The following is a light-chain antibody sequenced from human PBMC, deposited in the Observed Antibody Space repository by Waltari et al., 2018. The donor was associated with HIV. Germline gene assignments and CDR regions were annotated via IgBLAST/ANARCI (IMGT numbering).Light chain of an antibody. J-gene: IGKJ2*01. CDR2: GAF. CDR1: QSVSSN. CDR3: QQYNNWPRT. V-gene: IGKV3-15*01. Sequence: DIVMTQSPATLSVSPGERATLSCRASQSVSSNLAWYQQTPGQAPRLLIYGAFTRATGIPARVSGSGSGTEFTLTISSLRSEDFVVYYCQQYNNWPRTFGQGTKLQIK.